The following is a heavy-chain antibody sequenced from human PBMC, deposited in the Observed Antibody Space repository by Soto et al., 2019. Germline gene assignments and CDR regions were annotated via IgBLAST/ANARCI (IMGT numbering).Heavy chain of an antibody. CDR2: ISGSGGST. D-gene: IGHD3-16*01. CDR3: AVGGGYYPAGKFDY. Sequence: GGSLRLSCAASGFTFSSYAMSWVRQAPGKGLEWVSAISGSGGSTYYADSVKGRFTISRDNSKNTLYLQMNSLRAEDTAVYYCAVGGGYYPAGKFDYWGQGTLVTVSS. CDR1: GFTFSSYA. V-gene: IGHV3-23*01. J-gene: IGHJ4*02.